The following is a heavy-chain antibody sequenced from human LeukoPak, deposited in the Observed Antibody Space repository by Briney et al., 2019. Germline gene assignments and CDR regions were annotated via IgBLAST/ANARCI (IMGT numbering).Heavy chain of an antibody. V-gene: IGHV4-34*01. CDR1: GFTFSSYE. J-gene: IGHJ4*02. D-gene: IGHD5-18*01. CDR2: INHSGST. Sequence: GSLRLSCASSGFTFSSYEMNWIRQPPGKGLEWIGEINHSGSTNYNPSLKSRVTISVDTSKNQFSLKLSSVTAADTAVYYCAREVPRYGWSPEDYWGQGTLVTVSS. CDR3: AREVPRYGWSPEDY.